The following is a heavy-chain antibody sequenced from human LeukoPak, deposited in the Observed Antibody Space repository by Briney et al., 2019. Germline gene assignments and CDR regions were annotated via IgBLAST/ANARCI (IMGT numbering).Heavy chain of an antibody. CDR3: ALAASGYDRYAFDI. D-gene: IGHD5-12*01. CDR2: IYYSGST. J-gene: IGHJ3*02. V-gene: IGHV4-59*01. Sequence: SETLSLTCTVSGGSISSYYWSWIRQPPGKRLEWIGYIYYSGSTNYNPSLKSRVTISVDTSKNQFSLKLSSVTAADTAVYYCALAASGYDRYAFDIWGQGTMVTVSS. CDR1: GGSISSYY.